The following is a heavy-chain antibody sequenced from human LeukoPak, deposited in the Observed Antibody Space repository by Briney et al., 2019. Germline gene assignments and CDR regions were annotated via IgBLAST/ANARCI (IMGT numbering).Heavy chain of an antibody. CDR3: ARDPGVVAFHYLDY. CDR1: GFTFSSHA. D-gene: IGHD3-3*01. CDR2: IGGSSGST. V-gene: IGHV3-23*01. Sequence: GGSLRLSCAPSGFTFSSHAMAWVRQAPGKGLEWVSAIGGSSGSTYYADSVKGRFTISRDNSKNTVYLQMNNLRADDTAVYYCARDPGVVAFHYLDYWGQGTLVTVSS. J-gene: IGHJ4*02.